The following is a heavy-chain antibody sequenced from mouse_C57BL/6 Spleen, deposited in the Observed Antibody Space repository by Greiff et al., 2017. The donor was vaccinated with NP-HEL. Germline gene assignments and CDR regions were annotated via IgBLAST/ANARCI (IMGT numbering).Heavy chain of an antibody. CDR3: AREGSSRYFDV. CDR2: ISDGGSYT. V-gene: IGHV5-4*01. Sequence: EVMLVESGGGLVKPGGSLKLSCAASGFTFSSYAMSWVRQTPEKRLEWVATISDGGSYTYYPDNVKGRFTISRDNAKNNLYLQMSHLKSEDTAMYYCAREGSSRYFDVWGTGTTVTVSS. CDR1: GFTFSSYA. J-gene: IGHJ1*03. D-gene: IGHD1-1*01.